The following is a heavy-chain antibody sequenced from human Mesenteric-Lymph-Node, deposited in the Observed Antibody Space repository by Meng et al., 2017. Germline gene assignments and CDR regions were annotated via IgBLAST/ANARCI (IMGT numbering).Heavy chain of an antibody. D-gene: IGHD3-10*01. CDR2: IHHGVNI. V-gene: IGHV4-30-2*01. Sequence: QESCPGLVMPSGTLSLTCTVSGASITSGDYYWTGLRHPAGKGVEWIGFIHHGVNIYYTPSLRSRVTISVDKSRNQFSLKLTSVSAADTAVYYCVRDTRRGGGWFDPWGQGTLVTVSS. J-gene: IGHJ5*02. CDR1: GASITSGDYY. CDR3: VRDTRRGGGWFDP.